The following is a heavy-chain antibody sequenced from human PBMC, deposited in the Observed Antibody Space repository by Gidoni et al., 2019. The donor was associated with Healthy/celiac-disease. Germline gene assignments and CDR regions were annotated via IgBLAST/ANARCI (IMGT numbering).Heavy chain of an antibody. D-gene: IGHD6-19*01. J-gene: IGHJ4*02. CDR2: ISYDGSNK. CDR1: GLTFISYG. Sequence: QVQLVESGGGVVQPGRSLRLSCAASGLTFISYGMHWVRQAPGKGLEWVAVISYDGSNKYYADSVKGRFTISRDNSKNTLYLQMNSLRAEDTAVYYCAKAGPYSSGPGWGQGTLVTVSS. V-gene: IGHV3-30*18. CDR3: AKAGPYSSGPG.